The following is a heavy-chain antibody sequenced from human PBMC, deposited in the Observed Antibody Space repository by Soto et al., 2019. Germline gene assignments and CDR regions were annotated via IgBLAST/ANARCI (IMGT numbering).Heavy chain of an antibody. J-gene: IGHJ4*02. Sequence: QLQLQESGSGLVKPSQTLSLTCAVSGGSISSGGYSWSWIRQPPGKGLEGIGYIYHSGSTHYNPPLQSRVTLSVDTSKNQFSLTLSSVPAADTAVYYCARAGGLVAVAADYWGQGTLVTVSS. CDR3: ARAGGLVAVAADY. V-gene: IGHV4-30-2*01. CDR1: GGSISSGGYS. D-gene: IGHD6-19*01. CDR2: IYHSGST.